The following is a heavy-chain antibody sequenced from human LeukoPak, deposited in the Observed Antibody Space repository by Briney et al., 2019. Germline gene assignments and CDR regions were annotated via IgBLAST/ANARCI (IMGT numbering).Heavy chain of an antibody. J-gene: IGHJ3*02. D-gene: IGHD3-22*01. CDR3: ARGSLNIYYDSSGRDAFDI. V-gene: IGHV1-8*01. Sequence: ASVKVSCKASGYTFTSNDINWVRQATGQGLELMGRMNPNSGNTGYAQKFQGRVTMTRNTSISTAYMELSSLRSEDTAVYYCARGSLNIYYDSSGRDAFDIWGQGTMVTVSS. CDR2: MNPNSGNT. CDR1: GYTFTSND.